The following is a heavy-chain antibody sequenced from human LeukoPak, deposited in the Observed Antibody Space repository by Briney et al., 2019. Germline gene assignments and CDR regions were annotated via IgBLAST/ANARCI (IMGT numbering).Heavy chain of an antibody. Sequence: GGSLRLSCATSGFTVGNNYMSWVRQAPGKGLEWVSGIYSGGNTYYADSVKGTFTISRDNSKNTLYLQMNSLRAEDTAVYYCARERPSGEGVFDIWGQGTMVTVSS. D-gene: IGHD3-16*01. CDR1: GFTVGNNY. CDR2: IYSGGNT. CDR3: ARERPSGEGVFDI. J-gene: IGHJ3*02. V-gene: IGHV3-66*01.